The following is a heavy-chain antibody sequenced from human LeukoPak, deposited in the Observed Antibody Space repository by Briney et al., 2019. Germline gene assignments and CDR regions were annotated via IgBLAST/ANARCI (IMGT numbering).Heavy chain of an antibody. J-gene: IGHJ4*02. D-gene: IGHD3-22*01. CDR3: ARGDTTYYYDSSGYPFDY. V-gene: IGHV1-2*02. CDR1: GYTFTGYY. CDR2: INPNSGGT. Sequence: ASVKVSCKASGYTFTGYYMHWVRQAPGQGLEWMGRINPNSGGTNYAQKFQGRVTMTRDTSISTAYIELSRLRSDDTAVYYCARGDTTYYYDSSGYPFDYWGQGTLVTVSS.